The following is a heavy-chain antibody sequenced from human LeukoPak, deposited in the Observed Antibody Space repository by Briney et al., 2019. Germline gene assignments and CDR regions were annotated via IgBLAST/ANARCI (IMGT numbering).Heavy chain of an antibody. CDR3: ARAGPSSSWHQFDY. Sequence: GESLRLSCAASGFTVSRNYMSWVRQAPGKGLEWVSVIYSGGRTYYADSVKGRFTISRDNSKNTLYLQMNSLRAEETAVYYCARAGPSSSWHQFDYWGQGTLVTVSS. CDR2: IYSGGRT. J-gene: IGHJ4*02. D-gene: IGHD6-13*01. CDR1: GFTVSRNY. V-gene: IGHV3-66*01.